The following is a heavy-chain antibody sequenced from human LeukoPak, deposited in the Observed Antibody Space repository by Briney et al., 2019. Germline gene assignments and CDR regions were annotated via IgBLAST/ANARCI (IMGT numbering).Heavy chain of an antibody. CDR2: INHSGNT. J-gene: IGHJ4*02. CDR1: GGSFSGYY. Sequence: SETLSLTCAVYGGSFSGYYWSWIRQPPGKGLEWIGEINHSGNTNYNPSLKSRVTISVDTSKKQFSLKLSSVTAADTAVYYCARRYDFWSGYPPPLDYWGQGTLVTVSS. D-gene: IGHD3-3*01. V-gene: IGHV4-34*01. CDR3: ARRYDFWSGYPPPLDY.